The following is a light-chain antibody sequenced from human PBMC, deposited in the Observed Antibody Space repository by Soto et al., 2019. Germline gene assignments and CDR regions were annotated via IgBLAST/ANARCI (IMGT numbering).Light chain of an antibody. CDR2: DAS. CDR3: QQCNNWPLT. CDR1: QNVNSN. J-gene: IGKJ4*02. Sequence: EIVMTQSPATLSVSPGERATLSCRASQNVNSNLAWYQQRPGQPPRLLIYDASTRATGISARFSGSGYGTEFTLTISSLQSEDFAVYFCQQCNNWPLTFGQGTKVEIK. V-gene: IGKV3-15*01.